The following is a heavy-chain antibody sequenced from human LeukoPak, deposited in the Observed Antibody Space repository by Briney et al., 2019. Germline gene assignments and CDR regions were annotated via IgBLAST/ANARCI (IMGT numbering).Heavy chain of an antibody. J-gene: IGHJ6*04. Sequence: SETLSLTCAVYGGSFSAYYWSWIRQPPGKGLEGIGEINHSGSTNYNPSLKSRVTISVDTSKNQFSLKLSSVTAADTAVYYCARDRALYYYYGMDAWGKGTTVTVSS. CDR2: INHSGST. V-gene: IGHV4-34*01. CDR1: GGSFSAYY. CDR3: ARDRALYYYYGMDA.